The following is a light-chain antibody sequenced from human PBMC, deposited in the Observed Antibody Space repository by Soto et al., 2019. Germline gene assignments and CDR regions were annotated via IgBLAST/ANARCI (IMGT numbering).Light chain of an antibody. Sequence: QSALTQPASVSGSPGQSITISCTGTSSDVGGYNYVSWYQQHQGKAPKLIIYEVSNRPSGVSNRFSGSKSGNTASLTSSGRQAEDEADYYCNSYTSKSTGVFGTGTKVNVL. CDR2: EVS. CDR3: NSYTSKSTGV. V-gene: IGLV2-14*01. CDR1: SSDVGGYNY. J-gene: IGLJ1*01.